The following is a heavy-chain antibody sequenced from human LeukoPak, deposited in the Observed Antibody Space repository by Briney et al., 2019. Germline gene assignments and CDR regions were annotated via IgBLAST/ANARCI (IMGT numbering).Heavy chain of an antibody. V-gene: IGHV4-59*01. D-gene: IGHD2-2*01. CDR1: GGSISSYY. Sequence: NASETLSLTCTVSGGSISSYYWSWIRQPPGKGLEWIGYIYYSGSTNYNPSLKSRVTISVDTSKNQFSLKLSSVTAADTAVYYCAKDMEGYCSRTSCYPSFLDYWGQGTLVTVSS. CDR2: IYYSGST. CDR3: AKDMEGYCSRTSCYPSFLDY. J-gene: IGHJ4*02.